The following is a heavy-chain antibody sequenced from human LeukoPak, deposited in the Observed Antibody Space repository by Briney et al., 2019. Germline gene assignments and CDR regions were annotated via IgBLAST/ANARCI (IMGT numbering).Heavy chain of an antibody. V-gene: IGHV3-74*01. CDR2: INSDGSIT. CDR3: ARDAVDTANAV. D-gene: IGHD5-18*01. CDR1: GFTFTTYW. J-gene: IGHJ6*02. Sequence: GSLRLFCAASGFTFTTYWMHWVRQAPGKGPVWVSHINSDGSITSYADSVKGRFTISRDNAKNTLYLQMNSLRAEDTAVYYCARDAVDTANAVWGQGTTVTVSS.